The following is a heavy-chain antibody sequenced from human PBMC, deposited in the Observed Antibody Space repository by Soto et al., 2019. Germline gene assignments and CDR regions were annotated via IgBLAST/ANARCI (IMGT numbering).Heavy chain of an antibody. CDR1: GGSLSGYY. CDR3: ARGLLGGAAT. D-gene: IGHD3-16*01. Sequence: QVQLQQWGAGLLKPSETLSLTCAVYGGSLSGYYWSWIRQPPGKGLEWIGEINRSGSTNYIPSLKRRVIISGDTSKNQFSLKLSSVTAADTAVYYCARGLLGGAATWGQGTLVTVSS. CDR2: INRSGST. J-gene: IGHJ5*02. V-gene: IGHV4-34*01.